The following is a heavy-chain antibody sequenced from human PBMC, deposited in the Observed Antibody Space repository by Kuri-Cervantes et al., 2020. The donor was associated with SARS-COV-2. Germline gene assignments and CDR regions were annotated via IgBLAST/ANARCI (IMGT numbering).Heavy chain of an antibody. Sequence: SETLSLTCAAYGGSFSGYYWSWIRQPPGKGLEWIGEINHSGSTHYNPSLKSRVTISVDTSKNQFSLKLSSVTAADTAVYYCARGAFRIRIQLWDGFDYWGQGTLVTVSS. J-gene: IGHJ4*02. CDR3: ARGAFRIRIQLWDGFDY. D-gene: IGHD5-18*01. CDR1: GGSFSGYY. CDR2: INHSGST. V-gene: IGHV4-34*01.